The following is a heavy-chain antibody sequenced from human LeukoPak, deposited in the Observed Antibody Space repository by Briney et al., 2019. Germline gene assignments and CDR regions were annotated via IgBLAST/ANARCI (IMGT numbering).Heavy chain of an antibody. CDR2: IDNSGGST. Sequence: GGSLRLSCAASGFTFSDYAMSWVRQAPGKGLEWVSGIDNSGGSTHYADSVKGRFTISRDKSKDTLYVQMNSLRADDTPLYYCARGHNIGWFYFDFWGQGTQVTVSS. D-gene: IGHD6-19*01. J-gene: IGHJ4*02. CDR3: ARGHNIGWFYFDF. V-gene: IGHV3-23*01. CDR1: GFTFSDYA.